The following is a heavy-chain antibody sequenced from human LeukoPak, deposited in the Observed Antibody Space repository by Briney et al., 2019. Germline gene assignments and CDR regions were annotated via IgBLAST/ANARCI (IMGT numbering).Heavy chain of an antibody. D-gene: IGHD5-18*01. CDR3: AASSGYSYYYYGMDV. Sequence: SVKVSCKASGFTFTSSAVQWVRQARGQRLEWIGWIVVGSGNTNYAQKFQERVTITRDMSTSTAYMELSSLRSEDTAVYYCAASSGYSYYYYGMDVWGKGATVTVSS. V-gene: IGHV1-58*01. J-gene: IGHJ6*04. CDR2: IVVGSGNT. CDR1: GFTFTSSA.